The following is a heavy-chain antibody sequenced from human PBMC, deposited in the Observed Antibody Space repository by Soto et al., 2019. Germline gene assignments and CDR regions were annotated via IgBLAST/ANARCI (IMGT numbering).Heavy chain of an antibody. CDR1: GYTFTSYA. CDR2: MNPNSGNT. CDR3: ARLSPPSSPLNDY. V-gene: IGHV1-8*02. J-gene: IGHJ4*02. Sequence: ASVKVSCKASGYTFTSYAMHWVRQAPGQRLEWMGWMNPNSGNTGYAQKFQGRATMTRNTSISTAYMELSSLRSEDTAVYYCARLSPPSSPLNDYWGQGTLVTVSS.